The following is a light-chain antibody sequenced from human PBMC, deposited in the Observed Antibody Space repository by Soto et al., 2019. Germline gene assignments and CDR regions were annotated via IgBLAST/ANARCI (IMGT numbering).Light chain of an antibody. CDR2: QVT. CDR3: TSYSSTNTFYV. V-gene: IGLV2-14*01. Sequence: QSALTQPASVSGSPGQSITISCTGTSSDIGGYYYVSWYQHHPGKAPKLMIYQVTNRPSGVSHRFSGSKSGNTASLTISGLXADDEADYYCTSYSSTNTFYVFGAGTKVTVL. J-gene: IGLJ1*01. CDR1: SSDIGGYYY.